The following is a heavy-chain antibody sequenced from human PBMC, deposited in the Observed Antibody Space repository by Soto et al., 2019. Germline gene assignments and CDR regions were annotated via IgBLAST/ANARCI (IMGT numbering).Heavy chain of an antibody. D-gene: IGHD3-3*01. J-gene: IGHJ6*03. V-gene: IGHV4-34*01. CDR1: GGSFSGYY. CDR2: INHSGST. Sequence: SETLSLTCAVYGGSFSGYYWSWIRQPPGKGLEWIGEINHSGSTNYNPSQKSRDTISVDTSKNLFSLKLCSVTSADTAVSYCARERSDFWSGYSPHPHYYYYMDVWGKGTTVT. CDR3: ARERSDFWSGYSPHPHYYYYMDV.